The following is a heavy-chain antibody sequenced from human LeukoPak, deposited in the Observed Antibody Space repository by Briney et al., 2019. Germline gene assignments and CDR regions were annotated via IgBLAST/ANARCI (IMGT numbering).Heavy chain of an antibody. CDR2: ISSSGSTI. J-gene: IGHJ3*02. CDR3: ARDIVGATHGAFDI. V-gene: IGHV3-11*01. CDR1: GFTFSDYY. D-gene: IGHD1-26*01. Sequence: GGSLRLSCAASGFTFSDYYMSWIRQAPGKELEWVSYISSSGSTIYYADSVKGRFTISRDNAKNSLYLQMNSLRAEDTAVYYCARDIVGATHGAFDIWGQGTMVTVSS.